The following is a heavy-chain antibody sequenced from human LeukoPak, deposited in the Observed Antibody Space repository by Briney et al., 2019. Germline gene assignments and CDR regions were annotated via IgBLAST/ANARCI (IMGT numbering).Heavy chain of an antibody. V-gene: IGHV3-30*09. CDR3: AIDPNWGIHY. Sequence: GGSLRLSCAVSGFTFSSYAMHWVRQAPGKGLEWVTVVTHDGKNQYYADSVKGRFVISRDNAKNSLYLQMNSLRVEDTAIYYCAIDPNWGIHYWGQGVLVTVSS. CDR1: GFTFSSYA. D-gene: IGHD7-27*01. CDR2: VTHDGKNQ. J-gene: IGHJ4*02.